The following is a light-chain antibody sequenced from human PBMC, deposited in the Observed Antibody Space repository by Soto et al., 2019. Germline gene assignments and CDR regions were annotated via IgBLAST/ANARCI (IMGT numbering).Light chain of an antibody. CDR1: QSVPRH. V-gene: IGKV3-11*01. J-gene: IGKJ5*01. CDR2: ESS. Sequence: EIVLTQSPASLSLSPVETATVSCSASQSVPRHVAWYQQRPGLPPRLLIYESSSRATGIPDRFSGSGAGTDFTLTISSLEPEDFAVYSCQQSNNWPPEITFGQGTRLEIK. CDR3: QQSNNWPPEIT.